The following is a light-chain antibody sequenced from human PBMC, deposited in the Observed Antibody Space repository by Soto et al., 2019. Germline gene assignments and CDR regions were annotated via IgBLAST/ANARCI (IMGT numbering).Light chain of an antibody. CDR1: SSDVGGYNF. CDR2: EVS. CDR3: TSKTDNSPVM. V-gene: IGLV2-14*01. J-gene: IGLJ3*02. Sequence: QSALTQPASVSGSSGQSITISCTGTSSDVGGYNFISWYQHHPGKAPKLMIYEVSNRPSGVSDRFSGSKAGNTASLTISRLLADDEADYYCTSKTDNSPVMFGVGTKLTVL.